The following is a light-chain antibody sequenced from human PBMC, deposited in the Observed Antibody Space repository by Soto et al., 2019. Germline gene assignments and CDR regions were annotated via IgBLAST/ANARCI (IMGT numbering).Light chain of an antibody. V-gene: IGKV3-20*01. Sequence: EIVLTQSPGTLSLSPGERATLSCRVSQSVSSSYLACHQQKPGRAPRLLIYETPIKAPGISDRFRGSGSGPGFTLTINRLEPEDFAVYYCQQYGSSSGTFGQGTKVDIK. CDR2: ETP. CDR1: QSVSSSY. CDR3: QQYGSSSGT. J-gene: IGKJ1*01.